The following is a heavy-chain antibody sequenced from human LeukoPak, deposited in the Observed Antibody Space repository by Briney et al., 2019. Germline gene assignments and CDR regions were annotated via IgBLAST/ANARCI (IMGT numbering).Heavy chain of an antibody. CDR1: GFTFSSYA. D-gene: IGHD6-19*01. CDR2: ISGSGGST. CDR3: AKDSSGWYGKGDFDY. J-gene: IGHJ4*02. V-gene: IGHV3-23*01. Sequence: GGSLRLSCAASGFTFSSYAMRWVRQAPGKGLEWVSAISGSGGSTYYADSVKGRFTISRDNSKNTLYLQMNSLRAEDTAVYYCAKDSSGWYGKGDFDYWGQGTLVTVSS.